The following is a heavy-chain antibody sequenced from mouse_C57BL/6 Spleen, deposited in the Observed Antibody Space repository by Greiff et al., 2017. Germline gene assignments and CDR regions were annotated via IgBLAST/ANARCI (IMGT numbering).Heavy chain of an antibody. V-gene: IGHV1-69*01. CDR3: ARGALYGSTYYAMDY. CDR2: IDPSDSYT. Sequence: VQLQQPGAELVMPGASVKLSCKASGYTFTSYWMHWVKQRPGQGLEWIGEIDPSDSYTNYNQKFKGKSTLTVDKSSSTAYMQLSSLTSEDSAVYYCARGALYGSTYYAMDYWGQGTSVTVSS. D-gene: IGHD1-1*01. CDR1: GYTFTSYW. J-gene: IGHJ4*01.